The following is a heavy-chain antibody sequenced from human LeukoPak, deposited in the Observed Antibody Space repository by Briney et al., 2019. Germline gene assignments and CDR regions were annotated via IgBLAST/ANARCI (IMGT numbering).Heavy chain of an antibody. Sequence: GESLKISCKGSGYSFTSYWIGWVRQMPGKGLEWMGIIYPGDFDTRYSPSFQGQVTISADKSISTAYLQWSSLKASDTAMYYCARQDRLYDYVWAFDYWGQGTLVTVSS. J-gene: IGHJ4*02. CDR1: GYSFTSYW. D-gene: IGHD3-16*01. CDR2: IYPGDFDT. CDR3: ARQDRLYDYVWAFDY. V-gene: IGHV5-51*01.